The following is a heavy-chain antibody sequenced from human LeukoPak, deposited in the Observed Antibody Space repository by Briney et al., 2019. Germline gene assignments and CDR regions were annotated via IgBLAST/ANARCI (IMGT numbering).Heavy chain of an antibody. J-gene: IGHJ3*01. CDR1: GGSISSGGYY. CDR3: AGSVLLSV. V-gene: IGHV4-61*08. Sequence: SETLSLTCTVSGGSISSGGYYWSWIRQPPGKGLEWIGYIYYSGSTNYNPSLKSRVTISVDTSKNQFSLKLSSVTAADTAVYYCAGSVLLSVWGQGTMVTVSS. CDR2: IYYSGST. D-gene: IGHD3-10*01.